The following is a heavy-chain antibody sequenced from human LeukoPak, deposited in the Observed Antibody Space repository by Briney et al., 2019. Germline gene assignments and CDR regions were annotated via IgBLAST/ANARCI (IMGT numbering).Heavy chain of an antibody. CDR3: ARDRGIYSGSYLFDY. J-gene: IGHJ4*02. Sequence: QPGGSLRLSCAASGFTFSSYAMHWVRQAPGKGLEYVSAISSNGGSTYYANSVKGRFTISRDNSKNTLYLQMGSLRAEDMAVYYCARDRGIYSGSYLFDYWGQGTLVTVSS. V-gene: IGHV3-64*01. D-gene: IGHD1-26*01. CDR1: GFTFSSYA. CDR2: ISSNGGST.